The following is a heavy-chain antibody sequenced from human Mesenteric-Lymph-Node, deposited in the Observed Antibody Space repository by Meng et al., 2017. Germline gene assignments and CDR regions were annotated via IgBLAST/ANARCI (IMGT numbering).Heavy chain of an antibody. CDR2: IYWDDDK. CDR3: AHRRINIRGATPDNWFDP. J-gene: IGHJ5*01. CDR1: GFSLSTSGVG. V-gene: IGHV2-5*02. Sequence: SGPTLVKPTQTLTLTCTFSGFSLSTSGVGVGWIRQPPGKALEWLALIYWDDDKRYSPSLKSRLTITKDTSKNQVVLTMTNMDPVDTATYYCAHRRINIRGATPDNWFDPWGQGTPVTVSS. D-gene: IGHD1-26*01.